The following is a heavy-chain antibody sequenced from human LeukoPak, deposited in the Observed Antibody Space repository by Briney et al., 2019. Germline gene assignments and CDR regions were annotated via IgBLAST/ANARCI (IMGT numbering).Heavy chain of an antibody. Sequence: GGSLRLSCAASGFTFSSYAMHWVHQAPGKGLEWVAVISYDGSNKYYADSVKGRFTISRDNSKNSLYLQMNSLRAEDTAVYYCARDEMVRGVTKNDAFDIWGQGTMVTVSS. D-gene: IGHD3-10*01. J-gene: IGHJ3*02. CDR1: GFTFSSYA. CDR2: ISYDGSNK. V-gene: IGHV3-30*04. CDR3: ARDEMVRGVTKNDAFDI.